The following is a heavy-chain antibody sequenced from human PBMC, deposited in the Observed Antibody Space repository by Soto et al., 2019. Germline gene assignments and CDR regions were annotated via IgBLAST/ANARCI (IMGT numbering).Heavy chain of an antibody. CDR3: ATWCLREHAFDV. Sequence: GGSLRLSCAASGFISSSYAMSWVRQAPGKGLEWVSAVYSADGTFYADSVKGRFTVSLDNVKNTVYLQMNSLRSEDTAVYFWATWCLREHAFDVWGPGTRVTVSS. D-gene: IGHD5-12*01. V-gene: IGHV3-23*05. CDR2: VYSADGT. CDR1: GFISSSYA. J-gene: IGHJ3*01.